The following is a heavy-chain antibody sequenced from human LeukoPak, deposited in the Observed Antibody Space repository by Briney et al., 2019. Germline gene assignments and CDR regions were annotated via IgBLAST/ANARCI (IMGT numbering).Heavy chain of an antibody. CDR3: ARNYGDYRSPADY. V-gene: IGHV1-69*13. D-gene: IGHD4-17*01. CDR1: GGTFSSYA. Sequence: ASVTVSCTASGGTFSSYAISWVRQAPGQGLEWMGGIIPIFGTANYAQKFRGRVTITADESTSTAYMELSSLRSEDTAVYYCARNYGDYRSPADYWGQGTLVTVSS. J-gene: IGHJ4*02. CDR2: IIPIFGTA.